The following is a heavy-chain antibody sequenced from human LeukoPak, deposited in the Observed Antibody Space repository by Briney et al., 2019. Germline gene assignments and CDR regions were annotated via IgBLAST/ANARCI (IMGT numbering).Heavy chain of an antibody. V-gene: IGHV4-59*01. CDR2: IYYSGST. CDR3: ARENGYRYDY. Sequence: SETLSLTCTVSGGSITSYYWTWIRQPPGKGLEWIGSIYYSGSTNYNPSLKSRVTISVDTSKNQFSLKLSSVTAADTALYYCARENGYRYDYWGQGALVTVSS. D-gene: IGHD5-18*01. J-gene: IGHJ4*02. CDR1: GGSITSYY.